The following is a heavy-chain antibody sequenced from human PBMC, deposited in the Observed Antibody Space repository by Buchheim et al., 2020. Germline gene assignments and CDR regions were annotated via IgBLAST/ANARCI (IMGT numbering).Heavy chain of an antibody. V-gene: IGHV4-61*01. CDR3: ARRRRCGDDCYTFDF. CDR2: VFYSGST. CDR1: GDSVSSGTFY. J-gene: IGHJ4*02. D-gene: IGHD2-21*02. Sequence: VQLQESGPGLVKPSETLSLTCYVSGDSVSSGTFYWSWVRRPPGKGLEWIGYVFYSGSTNYNPSLKSRVSISLQMSQNQFSLKLDSVTAADTAVYYCARRRRCGDDCYTFDFWGQGTL.